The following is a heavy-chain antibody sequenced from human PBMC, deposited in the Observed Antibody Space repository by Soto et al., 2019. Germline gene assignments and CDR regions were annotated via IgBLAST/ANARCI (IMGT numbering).Heavy chain of an antibody. CDR3: ASESAVAALDP. CDR2: ISSYNGKP. D-gene: IGHD6-19*01. CDR1: GYTFTSYG. V-gene: IGHV1-18*01. J-gene: IGHJ5*02. Sequence: QVQLVQSGAEVKKPGASVQVSCKASGYTFTSYGISWVRQAPGQGLEWMGWISSYNGKPKYAQKPQGRVTMTTDTSTSTAYMELRSLRSDDTAVYYCASESAVAALDPWGQGTLVTVSS.